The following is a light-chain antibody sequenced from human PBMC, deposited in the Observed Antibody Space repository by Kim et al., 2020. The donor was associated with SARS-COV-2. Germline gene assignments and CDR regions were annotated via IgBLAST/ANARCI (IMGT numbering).Light chain of an antibody. CDR2: QGS. CDR3: QAWDSSTAQVV. CDR1: KLGDNY. Sequence: PGQTASITCSGDKLGDNYASWYQQKPGQSPVLVIFQGSKRPSRIPERFSGSRSGNTATLTIGGTQAVDEADYYCQAWDSSTAQVVFGGGTQLTVL. J-gene: IGLJ2*01. V-gene: IGLV3-1*01.